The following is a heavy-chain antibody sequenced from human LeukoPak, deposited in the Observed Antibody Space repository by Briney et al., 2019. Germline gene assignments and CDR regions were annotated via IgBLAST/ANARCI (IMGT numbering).Heavy chain of an antibody. Sequence: SETLSLTCTVSGGSISSYYWSWIRQPPRKGLEWIGYIYYSGSTNYNPSLRSRVTISVDTSKNQFSLKLSSVTAADTAVYYCARGGSPRIAAAGDFDYWGQGTLVTVSS. V-gene: IGHV4-59*01. D-gene: IGHD6-13*01. CDR3: ARGGSPRIAAAGDFDY. CDR1: GGSISSYY. CDR2: IYYSGST. J-gene: IGHJ4*02.